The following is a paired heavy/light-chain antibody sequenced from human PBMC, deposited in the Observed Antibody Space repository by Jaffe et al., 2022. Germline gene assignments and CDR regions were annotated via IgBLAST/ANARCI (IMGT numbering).Light chain of an antibody. CDR3: QQYYSTPQT. CDR1: QSVLYRSDNKNY. CDR2: WAS. Sequence: DIVMTQSPDSLAVSLGERATINCKSSQSVLYRSDNKNYLAWYQQKLGQPPKLLIYWASTRESGVPDRFSGSGSGTHFTLTISSLQAEDVAVYYCQQYYSTPQTFGQGTKLEIK. V-gene: IGKV4-1*01. J-gene: IGKJ2*01.
Heavy chain of an antibody. D-gene: IGHD3-3*01. CDR3: ARNKGRSGFFDY. V-gene: IGHV4-61*01. CDR2: VYFTGST. Sequence: QVQLQESGPGLVKPSETLSLTCTVSGVSVSSGSFYWTWIRQPPGKGLEWIGHVYFTGSTDYNPSLKGRVTISLDTSNNQFSLKLSSVTAADTAIYYCARNKGRSGFFDYWGQGTLVTVSS. J-gene: IGHJ4*02. CDR1: GVSVSSGSFY.